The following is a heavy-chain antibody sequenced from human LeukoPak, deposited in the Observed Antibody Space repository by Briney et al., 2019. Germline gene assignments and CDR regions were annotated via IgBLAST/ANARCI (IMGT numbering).Heavy chain of an antibody. V-gene: IGHV4-34*01. CDR1: GGSFSGYY. CDR3: ARLAPIAAAETSWFDP. D-gene: IGHD6-13*01. CDR2: INHSGST. J-gene: IGHJ5*02. Sequence: PSETLSLTCAVYGGSFSGYYWSWIRQPPGKGLEWIGEINHSGSTNYNPSLKSRVTISVDTSKNQFSLKLSSVTAADTAVYYCARLAPIAAAETSWFDPWGQGTLVTVSS.